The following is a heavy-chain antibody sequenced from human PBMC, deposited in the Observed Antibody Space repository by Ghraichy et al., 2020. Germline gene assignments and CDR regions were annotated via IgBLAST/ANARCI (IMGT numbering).Heavy chain of an antibody. J-gene: IGHJ1*01. Sequence: GGSLRLSCAASGFTFSSYAMSWVRQAPGKGPEWVSAISGSGGSTYYADSVKGRFTISRDNSKNTLYLQMNSLRAEDTAVYYCAKNFWDIVKYFQHWGQGTLVTVSS. D-gene: IGHD5-12*01. CDR3: AKNFWDIVKYFQH. CDR1: GFTFSSYA. V-gene: IGHV3-23*01. CDR2: ISGSGGST.